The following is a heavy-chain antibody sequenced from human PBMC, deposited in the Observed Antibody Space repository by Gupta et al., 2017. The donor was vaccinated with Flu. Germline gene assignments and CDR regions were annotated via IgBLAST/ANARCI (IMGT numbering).Heavy chain of an antibody. J-gene: IGHJ3*02. CDR1: GFSFSSFT. Sequence: SGFSFSSFTMNWVRQAPGKGLEWVSSITGSSTYIYYAESLKGRFTISRDNAKNSLYLQMNSLRAEDTAVYFCARGSGAFDIWGQGTMVTVS. CDR3: ARGSGAFDI. D-gene: IGHD6-25*01. CDR2: ITGSSTYI. V-gene: IGHV3-21*01.